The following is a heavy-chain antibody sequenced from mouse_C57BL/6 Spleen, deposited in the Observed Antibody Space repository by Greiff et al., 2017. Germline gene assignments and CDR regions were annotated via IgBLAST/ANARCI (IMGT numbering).Heavy chain of an antibody. CDR1: GYTFTDHT. D-gene: IGHD1-1*01. CDR3: ASPVVAEGAFDY. V-gene: IGHV1-78*01. J-gene: IGHJ2*01. CDR2: IYPSDGST. Sequence: VQLQQSDAELVKPGASVKISCKVSGYTFTDHTIHWMKQRPEQGLEWIGYIYPSDGSTKYNEKFKGKATLTADKSSSTAYMQLNSLTSEDSAVYFCASPVVAEGAFDYWGQGTTLTVSS.